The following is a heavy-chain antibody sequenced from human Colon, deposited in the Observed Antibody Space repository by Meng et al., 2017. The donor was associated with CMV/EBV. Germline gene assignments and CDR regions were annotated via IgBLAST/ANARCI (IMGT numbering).Heavy chain of an antibody. CDR3: ARGWPPDF. CDR2: ISHTSDT. CDR1: GDSINDYY. J-gene: IGHJ1*01. Sequence: ETLSLTCTVSGDSINDYYWSWIRQSPGKGLEWVSSISHTSDTYYADSLKGRFTLSRDNAQNSVYLQMNSLTAEDTAVYYCARGWPPDFWGQGTLVTVSS. V-gene: IGHV3-69-1*02. D-gene: IGHD6-13*01.